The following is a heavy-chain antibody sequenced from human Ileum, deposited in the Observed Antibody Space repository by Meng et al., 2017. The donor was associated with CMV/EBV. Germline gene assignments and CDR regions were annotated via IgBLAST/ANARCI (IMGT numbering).Heavy chain of an antibody. V-gene: IGHV1-2*02. CDR2: VNPDSGAT. CDR3: ARMGYCSSSSCSKNREYFQN. Sequence: FSGYYIPWVRPAPGQGLEWMGWVNPDSGATEYAQKFQGRVTMTRYTSIGTAYMELSRLRYDDTAVYYCARMGYCSSSSCSKNREYFQNWGQGTLVTVSS. CDR1: FSGYY. J-gene: IGHJ1*01. D-gene: IGHD2-2*01.